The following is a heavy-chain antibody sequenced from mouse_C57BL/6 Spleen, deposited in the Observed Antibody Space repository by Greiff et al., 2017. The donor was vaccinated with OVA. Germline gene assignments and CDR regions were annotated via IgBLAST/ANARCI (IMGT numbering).Heavy chain of an antibody. Sequence: QVQLQQPGAELVKPGASVKMSCKASGYTFTSYWITWVKQRPGQGLEWIGDIYPGSGSTNYNEKFKSKATLTVDTSSSTAYMQLSSLTSEDSAVYYCARFDCDTDYYAMDYWGQGTSVTVSS. CDR2: IYPGSGST. V-gene: IGHV1-55*01. J-gene: IGHJ4*01. CDR3: ARFDCDTDYYAMDY. CDR1: GYTFTSYW.